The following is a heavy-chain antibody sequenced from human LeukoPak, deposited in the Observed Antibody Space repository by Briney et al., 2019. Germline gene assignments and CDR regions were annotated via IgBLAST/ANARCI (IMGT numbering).Heavy chain of an antibody. D-gene: IGHD6-6*01. CDR3: ASAVRYSSSPFDY. CDR1: GGTFSSYA. J-gene: IGHJ4*02. V-gene: IGHV1-69*13. Sequence: ASVKVSCKASGGTFSSYAISWVRQAPGQGLEWMGGIIPIFGTANYAQKFQGRVTITADESTSTAYMELSSLRSEDMAVYYCASAVRYSSSPFDYWGQGTLVTVSS. CDR2: IIPIFGTA.